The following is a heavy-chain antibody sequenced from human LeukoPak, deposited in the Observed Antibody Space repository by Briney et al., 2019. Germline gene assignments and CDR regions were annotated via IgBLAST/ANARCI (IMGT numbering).Heavy chain of an antibody. V-gene: IGHV3-21*01. CDR1: GFTFSSYS. CDR2: ISSSSSYI. CDR3: ARDSRYIYGKPLDY. D-gene: IGHD5-18*01. Sequence: GGSLRLSCAASGFTFSSYSMNWVRQAPGKGLEWVSSISSSSSYIYYADSVKGRFTISRDNSKNTLFLQMNSLRAEDTAVYYCARDSRYIYGKPLDYWGQGTLVTVSS. J-gene: IGHJ4*02.